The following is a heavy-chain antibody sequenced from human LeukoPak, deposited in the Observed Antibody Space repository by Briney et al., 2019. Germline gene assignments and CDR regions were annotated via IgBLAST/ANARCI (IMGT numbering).Heavy chain of an antibody. Sequence: GESLKISCQASGYSLINSWIDWVRPMPGKGLEWMGIIFHGDSDTKYGPSIQGRVTISSDKSVSTVSLEWSSRQASDTGVYFCARRLKVPTADGYDNAAFDVWGQGTMVIVSS. J-gene: IGHJ3*01. D-gene: IGHD3-9*01. V-gene: IGHV5-51*01. CDR3: ARRLKVPTADGYDNAAFDV. CDR2: IFHGDSDT. CDR1: GYSLINSW.